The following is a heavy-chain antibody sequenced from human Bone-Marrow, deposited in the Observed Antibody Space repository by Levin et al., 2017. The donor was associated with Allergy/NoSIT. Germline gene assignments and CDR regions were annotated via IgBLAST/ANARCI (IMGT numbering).Heavy chain of an antibody. V-gene: IGHV1-2*02. CDR3: ARVRRQLPYGSAPFDY. CDR2: INPNSGGP. J-gene: IGHJ4*02. Sequence: ASVKVSCKASGYTFTGYYMHWVRQAPGQGLEWMGWINPNSGGPNYAQKFQGRVTMTRDTSISTAYMELSRLRSDDTAVYYCARVRRQLPYGSAPFDYWGQGTLVTVSS. D-gene: IGHD3-10*01. CDR1: GYTFTGYY.